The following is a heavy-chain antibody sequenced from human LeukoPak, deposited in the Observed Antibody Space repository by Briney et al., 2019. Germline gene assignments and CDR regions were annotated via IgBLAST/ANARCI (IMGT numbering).Heavy chain of an antibody. Sequence: PGGSLRLSCAASVFTFSSYEMNWVRQAPGKGLEWVSYISSSGSTIYYADSVKGRFTISRDNAKNSLYLQMNSLRAEDTAVYYCARVCSGDLSDYMDVWGKGTTVTVS. CDR1: VFTFSSYE. CDR3: ARVCSGDLSDYMDV. D-gene: IGHD2-15*01. CDR2: ISSSGSTI. J-gene: IGHJ6*03. V-gene: IGHV3-48*03.